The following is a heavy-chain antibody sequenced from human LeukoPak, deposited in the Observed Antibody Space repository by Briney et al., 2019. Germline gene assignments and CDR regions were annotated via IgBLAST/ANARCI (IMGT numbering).Heavy chain of an antibody. CDR3: ARSYGYGTNFDY. D-gene: IGHD5-18*01. Sequence: PSQTLSLTCTVPGGSISSGNYDWSWIRQHPGKGLEWIGYMYYRGSTYYNPSLKSRVTISVDTSKNQFSLKLSSVTAADTAVYYCARSYGYGTNFDYWGQGTLVTVSS. CDR1: GGSISSGNYD. J-gene: IGHJ4*02. CDR2: MYYRGST. V-gene: IGHV4-31*03.